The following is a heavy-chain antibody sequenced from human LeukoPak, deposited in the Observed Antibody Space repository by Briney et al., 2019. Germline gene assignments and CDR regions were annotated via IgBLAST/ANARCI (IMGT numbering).Heavy chain of an antibody. Sequence: ASETLSLTCVVYGGSLDDYYWTWIRQSAGKGLEWIGEIKDGRATTYNPSLKSRVTISVDTSKNQFSLKLSSVTAADTAVYYCASLIVGATSRFDYWGQGTLVTVSS. V-gene: IGHV4-34*01. D-gene: IGHD1-26*01. CDR2: IKDGRAT. J-gene: IGHJ4*02. CDR3: ASLIVGATSRFDY. CDR1: GGSLDDYY.